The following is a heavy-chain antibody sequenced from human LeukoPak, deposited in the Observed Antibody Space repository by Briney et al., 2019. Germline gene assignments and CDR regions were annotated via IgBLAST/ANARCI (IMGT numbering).Heavy chain of an antibody. Sequence: GGSLRLSCAASGFTFSTHVMSWVRQAARKWLEWVSTINAGGGETHYTDSVKGRFTISRDNSKNTVYLQMNSLRADDTAVYYCAKEGYYMFEDWGQGTLVPVSS. D-gene: IGHD3-10*02. CDR1: GFTFSTHV. CDR2: INAGGGET. J-gene: IGHJ4*02. V-gene: IGHV3-23*01. CDR3: AKEGYYMFED.